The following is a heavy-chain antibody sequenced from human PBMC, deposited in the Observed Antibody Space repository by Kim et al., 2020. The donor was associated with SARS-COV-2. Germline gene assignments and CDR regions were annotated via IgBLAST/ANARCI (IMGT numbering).Heavy chain of an antibody. CDR3: ARDILPRDY. CDR2: SEM. V-gene: IGHV3-7*01. D-gene: IGHD2-21*01. Sequence: SEMYYVDHGKCRFTNARDDAKNALYLQMNSLTADDTAVYYCARDILPRDYWGQGTLVTVSS. J-gene: IGHJ4*02.